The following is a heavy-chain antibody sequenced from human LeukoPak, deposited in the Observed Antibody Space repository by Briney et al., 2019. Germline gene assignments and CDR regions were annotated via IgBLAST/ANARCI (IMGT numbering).Heavy chain of an antibody. V-gene: IGHV3-7*01. Sequence: NPGGSLRLSCSASGFTSGQYPMIWVRQAPGKGLEWVANIKQDGSEIFYVDSVKGRFTISRDNSKNSLYLQMDSLRVEDTAMYYCAKSLLSPNPRGASDYWGQGTLVTVSS. CDR2: IKQDGSEI. J-gene: IGHJ4*02. D-gene: IGHD2-8*01. CDR3: AKSLLSPNPRGASDY. CDR1: GFTSGQYP.